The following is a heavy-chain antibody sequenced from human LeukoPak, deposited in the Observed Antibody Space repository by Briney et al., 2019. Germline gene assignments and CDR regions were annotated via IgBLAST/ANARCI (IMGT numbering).Heavy chain of an antibody. CDR2: IYYTGST. J-gene: IGHJ4*02. D-gene: IGHD1-26*01. CDR1: GGSISSYY. V-gene: IGHV4-59*01. Sequence: SETLSLTCIVSGGSISSYYWSWIRQPPGKGLEWIGYIYYTGSTNYNPSRKIRVTISVDTSKNQFSLKLSSVTAADTAMYYCARGGSYFDSWGQGTLVTVSS. CDR3: ARGGSYFDS.